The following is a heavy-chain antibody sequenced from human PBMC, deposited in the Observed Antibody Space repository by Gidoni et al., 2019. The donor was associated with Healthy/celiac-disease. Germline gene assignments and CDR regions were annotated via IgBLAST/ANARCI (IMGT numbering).Heavy chain of an antibody. CDR2: ISYDGSNK. Sequence: QVQLVESGGGVVQPGRSLRLSCAASGFTFSSYAMHWVRQAPGKGLEWVAVISYDGSNKYYADSVKGRFTISRDNSKNTLYLQMNSLRAEDTAVYYCARDQQGLVDSSPLYYFDYWGQGTLVTVSS. D-gene: IGHD6-19*01. V-gene: IGHV3-30-3*01. CDR3: ARDQQGLVDSSPLYYFDY. CDR1: GFTFSSYA. J-gene: IGHJ4*02.